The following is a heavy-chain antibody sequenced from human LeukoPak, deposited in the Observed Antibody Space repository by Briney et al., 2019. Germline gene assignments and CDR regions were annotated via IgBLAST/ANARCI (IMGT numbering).Heavy chain of an antibody. D-gene: IGHD3-9*01. V-gene: IGHV3-74*01. CDR2: INSDGSSI. CDR3: ASSDWYAAFDI. CDR1: GFTFSSNW. Sequence: QPGGSLRLSCEASGFTFSSNWMHWVRQAPGKGLVWVSRINSDGSSISYADSVKARFTISRGNAKNTLYLQMNSLRAEDTAVYYCASSDWYAAFDIWGQGTMVTVSS. J-gene: IGHJ3*02.